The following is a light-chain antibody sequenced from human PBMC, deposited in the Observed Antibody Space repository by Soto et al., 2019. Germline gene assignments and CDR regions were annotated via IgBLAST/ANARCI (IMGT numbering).Light chain of an antibody. CDR1: QGINSW. V-gene: IGKV1-12*02. Sequence: DLQMTQSPSSVSASVGDRVTITCRASQGINSWLAWYQQKAGKAPNLLIYAASSLQSGVPSRFSGSGSGTDFTLTINSLQPEDSASYYCQQGNGFPWTFGQGTKVEIK. CDR2: AAS. J-gene: IGKJ1*01. CDR3: QQGNGFPWT.